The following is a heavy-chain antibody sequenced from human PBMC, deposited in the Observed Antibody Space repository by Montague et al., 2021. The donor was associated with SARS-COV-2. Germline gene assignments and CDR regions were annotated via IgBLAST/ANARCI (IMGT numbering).Heavy chain of an antibody. CDR2: ISGSGYSGPYI. D-gene: IGHD3-3*01. J-gene: IGHJ6*02. V-gene: IGHV3-21*01. CDR3: EGVTVFSVGVVIFGLDV. CDR1: GFTFSNYN. Sequence: SLRLSCAASGFTFSNYNMNWVRQPPGTGLEWVSSISGSGYSGPYIYYADSGKGRFTISRDNAKNAVYLQMNSQRAEDTALYYCEGVTVFSVGVVIFGLDVWGRGTRVPVS.